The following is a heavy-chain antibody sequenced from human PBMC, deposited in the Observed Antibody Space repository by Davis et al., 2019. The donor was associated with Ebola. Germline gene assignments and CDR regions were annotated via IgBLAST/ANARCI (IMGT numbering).Heavy chain of an antibody. V-gene: IGHV3-23*01. J-gene: IGHJ3*01. CDR3: AKDNRNIWSEV. Sequence: GGSLRLSCSASGFIFSTYVMSWVRLAPGKGLEWVSTYGTSADTYYADSVKGRFTISRDNSKNTLYLQMNGLRVEDTAIYYCAKDNRNIWSEVWGQGTMVIVSS. D-gene: IGHD2/OR15-2a*01. CDR2: GTSADT. CDR1: GFIFSTYV.